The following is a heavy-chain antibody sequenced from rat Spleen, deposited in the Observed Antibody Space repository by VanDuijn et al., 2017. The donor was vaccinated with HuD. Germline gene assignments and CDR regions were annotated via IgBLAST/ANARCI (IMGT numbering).Heavy chain of an antibody. D-gene: IGHD1-5*01. CDR2: IIYDGSRT. J-gene: IGHJ2*01. V-gene: IGHV5-7*01. CDR1: GFTFSDYN. CDR3: ARHEEGIGTTENFDY. Sequence: EVQLVESGGALVQPGRSLKLSCAASGFTFSDYNMAWVRQAPKKGLEWVATIIYDGSRTYYRDSVKGRFTISRDNAKSTLYLQMDSLRSEDTATYYCARHEEGIGTTENFDYWGQGVMVTVSS.